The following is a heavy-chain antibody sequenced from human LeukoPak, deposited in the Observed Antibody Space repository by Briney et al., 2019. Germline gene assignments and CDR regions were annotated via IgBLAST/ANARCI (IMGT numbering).Heavy chain of an antibody. D-gene: IGHD2-2*02. V-gene: IGHV4-39*07. Sequence: SETLSLTCTASGGSISSSSYYWGWIRQPPGKGLEWIGSIYYSGSTYYNPSLKSRVTISVDTSKNQFSLKLSSVTAADTAVYYCARDLIGWSSVVPAATPAPWGQGTLVTVSS. CDR3: ARDLIGWSSVVPAATPAP. CDR1: GGSISSSSYY. J-gene: IGHJ5*02. CDR2: IYYSGST.